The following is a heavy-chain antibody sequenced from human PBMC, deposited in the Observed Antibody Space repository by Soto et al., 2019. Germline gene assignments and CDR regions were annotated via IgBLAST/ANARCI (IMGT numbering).Heavy chain of an antibody. V-gene: IGHV1-69*12. J-gene: IGHJ5*02. CDR2: IIPIFGTA. D-gene: IGHD3-10*01. CDR3: ARTRITMVRGVIPHWFDP. CDR1: GGTFSSYA. Sequence: QVQLVQSGAEVKKPGSSVKVSCKASGGTFSSYAISWVRQAPGQGLEWMGGIIPIFGTANYAQKFQGRVTITADESTSTAYMWLSSLRSEDTAVYYCARTRITMVRGVIPHWFDPWGQGTLVTVSS.